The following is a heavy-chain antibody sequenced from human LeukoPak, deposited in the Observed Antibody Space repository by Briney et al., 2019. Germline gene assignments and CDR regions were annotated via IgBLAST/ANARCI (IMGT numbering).Heavy chain of an antibody. V-gene: IGHV5-10-1*01. J-gene: IGHJ6*04. CDR1: GYSFTSYW. CDR3: ASPGNQLPPLGYYGMDV. D-gene: IGHD2-2*01. Sequence: GESLKISCKGSGYSFTSYWISWVRQMPGKGLEWMGRIDPSDSYTNYSPSFQGHVTISADKSISTAYLQWSSLKASDTAMYYCASPGNQLPPLGYYGMDVWGEGTTVTVSS. CDR2: IDPSDSYT.